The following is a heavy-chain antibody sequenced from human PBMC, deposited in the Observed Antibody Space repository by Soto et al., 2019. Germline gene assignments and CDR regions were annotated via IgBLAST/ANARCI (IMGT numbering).Heavy chain of an antibody. J-gene: IGHJ4*02. CDR3: TTGSPLPLQLWLLSDDY. D-gene: IGHD5-18*01. Sequence: EVQLVESGGGLVKPGGSLRLSCAASGFTFSNAWMNWVRQAPGKGLEWVGRIKSKTDGGTTDYAAPVKGRFTISRDDSKNTQYLQMNSLKTEDTAVYYCTTGSPLPLQLWLLSDDYWGQGTLVTVSS. CDR2: IKSKTDGGTT. V-gene: IGHV3-15*07. CDR1: GFTFSNAW.